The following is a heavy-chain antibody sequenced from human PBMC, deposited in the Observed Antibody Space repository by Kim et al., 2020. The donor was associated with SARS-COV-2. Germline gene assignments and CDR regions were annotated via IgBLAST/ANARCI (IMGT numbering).Heavy chain of an antibody. D-gene: IGHD6-13*01. CDR1: GFTFSSYG. CDR2: ISYDGSNK. CDR3: AKGSAGIAAAGWGRIDY. J-gene: IGHJ4*02. V-gene: IGHV3-30*18. Sequence: GGSLRLSCAASGFTFSSYGMHWVRQAPGKGLEWVAVISYDGSNKYYADSVKGRFTISRDNSKNTLYLQMNSLRAEDTAVYYCAKGSAGIAAAGWGRIDYWGQGTLVTVSS.